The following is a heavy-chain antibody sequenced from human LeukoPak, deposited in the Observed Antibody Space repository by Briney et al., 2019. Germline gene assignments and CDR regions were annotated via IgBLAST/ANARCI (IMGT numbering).Heavy chain of an antibody. CDR2: IKQDGSEE. V-gene: IGHV3-7*01. CDR3: ARVQSSAWPDAFDI. J-gene: IGHJ3*02. Sequence: GGSLRLSCAASGFIFSRYWMNWVRQAPGKGLEWVANIKQDGSEEYYVDSVKGRFTISRDNAKNSLYLQMNSLRAEDTAVYYCARVQSSAWPDAFDIWGQGTMVTVSS. D-gene: IGHD6-19*01. CDR1: GFIFSRYW.